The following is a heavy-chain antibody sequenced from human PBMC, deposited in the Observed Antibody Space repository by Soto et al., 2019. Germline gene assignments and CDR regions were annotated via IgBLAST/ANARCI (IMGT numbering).Heavy chain of an antibody. CDR1: GFTFSNYA. CDR3: AKSYYYGSGSYYNHFDY. Sequence: GGSLRLSCAASGFTFSNYAMTWVRQAPGKGLEWVSTLSGSGEKTYYADSVRGRFTISRDNSKNTLYLQMNSLRAEDTAVFYCAKSYYYGSGSYYNHFDYWGQGTLVTVSS. V-gene: IGHV3-23*01. D-gene: IGHD3-10*01. CDR2: LSGSGEKT. J-gene: IGHJ4*02.